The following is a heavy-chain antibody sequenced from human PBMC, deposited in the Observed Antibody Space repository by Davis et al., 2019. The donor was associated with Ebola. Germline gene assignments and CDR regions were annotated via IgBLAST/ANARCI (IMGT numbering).Heavy chain of an antibody. J-gene: IGHJ4*02. CDR1: GFVFSSYV. CDR3: AKVKYYSTWRGGFDS. CDR2: LGLSADT. V-gene: IGHV3-23*01. Sequence: GGSLRLSCAASGFVFSSYVMNWVRRAPGKGLEWVSTLGLSADTYYADSVKGRFTISRDSSKNTLYLQMDSLRAEDTAVYYCAKVKYYSTWRGGFDSWGQGTLVTVSS. D-gene: IGHD6-13*01.